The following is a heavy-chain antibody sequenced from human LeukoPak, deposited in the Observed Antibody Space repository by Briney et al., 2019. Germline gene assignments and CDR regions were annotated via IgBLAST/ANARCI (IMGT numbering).Heavy chain of an antibody. CDR3: ARHKDYYYSYMDV. J-gene: IGHJ6*03. V-gene: IGHV4-39*01. Sequence: SETLSLTCSVSGDSISTSSYYWGWIRQPPGKGLEWIGTIYYSGSTYYNPSLTSRVTISVDTSKSQFSLKLSSVTAADTAVYYCARHKDYYYSYMDVWGKGTTVTISS. CDR1: GDSISTSSYY. CDR2: IYYSGST.